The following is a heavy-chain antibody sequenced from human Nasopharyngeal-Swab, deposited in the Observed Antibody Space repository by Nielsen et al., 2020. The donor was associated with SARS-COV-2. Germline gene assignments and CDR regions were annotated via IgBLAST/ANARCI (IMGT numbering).Heavy chain of an antibody. CDR2: IYYSGST. D-gene: IGHD2-15*01. V-gene: IGHV4-59*13. J-gene: IGHJ6*02. Sequence: SETLSLTCTVSGGSISSYYWSWIRQPPGKGLEWIGYIYYSGSTNYNPSLKSRVTISVDTSKNQFSLKLSSVTAADTAVYYCARDRCSGGSCSFYYYYGMDVWGQGTTVTVSS. CDR1: GGSISSYY. CDR3: ARDRCSGGSCSFYYYYGMDV.